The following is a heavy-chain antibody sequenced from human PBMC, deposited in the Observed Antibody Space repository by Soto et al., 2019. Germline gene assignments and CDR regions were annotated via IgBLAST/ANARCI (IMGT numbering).Heavy chain of an antibody. CDR3: ARDYYKYYDSSGYYRSPAY. J-gene: IGHJ4*02. CDR1: GFTFSDYY. D-gene: IGHD3-22*01. V-gene: IGHV3-11*04. Sequence: GGSLRLSCAASGFTFSDYYMSWIRQAPGKGLEWVSFISDSGDNRHYADSVKGRFTISRDNSRNTLFLQMNSLRAEDTAVYYCARDYYKYYDSSGYYRSPAYWGQGTLVTVSS. CDR2: ISDSGDNR.